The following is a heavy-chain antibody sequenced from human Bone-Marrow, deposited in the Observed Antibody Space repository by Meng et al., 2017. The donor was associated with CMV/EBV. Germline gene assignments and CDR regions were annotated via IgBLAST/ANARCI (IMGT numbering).Heavy chain of an antibody. CDR1: GFTFSSYG. D-gene: IGHD5-12*01. J-gene: IGHJ4*02. V-gene: IGHV3-48*04. CDR3: ARSIVAKGFDY. Sequence: GESLKISCAASGFTFSSYGMHWVRQAPGKGLEWVSYISSSGSTIYYADSVKGRFTISRDNAKNSLYLQMNSLRAEDTALYYCARSIVAKGFDYWGQGTLVTVSS. CDR2: ISSSGSTI.